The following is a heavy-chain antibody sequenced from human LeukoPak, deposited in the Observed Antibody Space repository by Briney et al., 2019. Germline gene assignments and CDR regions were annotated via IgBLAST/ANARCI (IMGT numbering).Heavy chain of an antibody. CDR3: AKDVKTLDAFDI. CDR2: ISGSGGTT. V-gene: IGHV3-23*01. J-gene: IGHJ3*02. Sequence: GGSLRLSCAASGFTFYSYGMSWVRQAPGKGLEWDSGISGSGGTTYYADSVKGRFTITRDNSRNTVYLQMNSLRAEDTAVYYCAKDVKTLDAFDIWGRGTMVAVSS. CDR1: GFTFYSYG.